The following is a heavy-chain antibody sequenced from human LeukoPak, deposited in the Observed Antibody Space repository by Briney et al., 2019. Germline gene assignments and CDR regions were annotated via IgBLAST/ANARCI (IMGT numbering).Heavy chain of an antibody. J-gene: IGHJ4*02. Sequence: GGSLRLSCAASGFTFSSYAMSWVRQAPGKGLEWVSVISGSGGSTYYADSVKSRFTISRDNSKNTLYLQMNSLRAEDSAIYHCAKAYWDTAMNPSDYWGQGTLVTVSS. CDR3: AKAYWDTAMNPSDY. CDR1: GFTFSSYA. CDR2: ISGSGGST. D-gene: IGHD5-18*01. V-gene: IGHV3-23*01.